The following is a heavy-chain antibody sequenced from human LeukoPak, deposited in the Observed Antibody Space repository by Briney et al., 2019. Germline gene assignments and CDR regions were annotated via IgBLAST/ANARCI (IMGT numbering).Heavy chain of an antibody. V-gene: IGHV4-39*02. CDR2: IYYSGST. D-gene: IGHD3-10*01. Sequence: SATLSLNCTVSGGPVSSSDYYWCWIRRPPGKVLESIGSIYYSGSTYYNPSLKSRVTISVDTSKNQFSLKLSSVTAADTAVYYCARDPGTMVRGVIRSGAFDIWGQGTMVTVSS. J-gene: IGHJ3*02. CDR1: GGPVSSSDYY. CDR3: ARDPGTMVRGVIRSGAFDI.